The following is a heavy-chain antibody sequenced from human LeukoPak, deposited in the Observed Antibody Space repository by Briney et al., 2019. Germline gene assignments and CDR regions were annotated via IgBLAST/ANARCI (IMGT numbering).Heavy chain of an antibody. CDR1: GYTFTSYG. D-gene: IGHD4-17*01. CDR3: ARDLMSRKDYGDPDFDY. CDR2: ISAYNGNT. V-gene: IGHV1-18*01. J-gene: IGHJ4*02. Sequence: AASVKVSCKASGYTFTSYGISWVRQAPGQGLEWMGWISAYNGNTNYAQKLQGRVTMTTDTSTSTAYMELRSLRSDDTAVYYCARDLMSRKDYGDPDFDYWGQGTLVTVSS.